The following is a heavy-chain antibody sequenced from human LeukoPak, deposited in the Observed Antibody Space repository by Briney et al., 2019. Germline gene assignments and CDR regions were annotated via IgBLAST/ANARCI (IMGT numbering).Heavy chain of an antibody. CDR2: IWYDGSNK. D-gene: IGHD3-10*01. CDR3: ARQQTKYYGSGSYYSGQNWFDP. V-gene: IGHV3-33*01. Sequence: GGSLRLSCAASGFTFSSYGMHWVRQAPGKGLEWVAVIWYDGSNKYYADSVKGRFTISRDNSKNTLYLQINSLRAEDTAVYYCARQQTKYYGSGSYYSGQNWFDPWGQGTLVTVSS. CDR1: GFTFSSYG. J-gene: IGHJ5*02.